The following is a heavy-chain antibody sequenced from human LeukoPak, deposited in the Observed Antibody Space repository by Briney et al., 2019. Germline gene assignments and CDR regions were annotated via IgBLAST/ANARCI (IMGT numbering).Heavy chain of an antibody. J-gene: IGHJ4*02. CDR2: INPNSGGT. Sequence: ASVKDSCKASGYTFTGYSLHWVRQAPGQGLEWVGWINPNSGGTNYAQKFQGRVTMTRDTSITTVYMELIRLRSDETAVYYFSREDYWGQGNLVTVSS. CDR3: SREDY. CDR1: GYTFTGYS. V-gene: IGHV1-2*02.